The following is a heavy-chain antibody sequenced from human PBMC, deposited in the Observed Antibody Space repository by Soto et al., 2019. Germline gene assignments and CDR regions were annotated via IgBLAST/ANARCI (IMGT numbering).Heavy chain of an antibody. Sequence: GGSLRLSCAASGFTFSSYGMHWVRQAPGKGLEWVAVIWYDGSNKYYADSVKGRFTISRDNSKNTLYLQMNSLRAEDTAVYYCARPGGRARQPYDAFDIWGQGTMVTVSS. CDR1: GFTFSSYG. CDR3: ARPGGRARQPYDAFDI. CDR2: IWYDGSNK. D-gene: IGHD6-6*01. V-gene: IGHV3-33*01. J-gene: IGHJ3*02.